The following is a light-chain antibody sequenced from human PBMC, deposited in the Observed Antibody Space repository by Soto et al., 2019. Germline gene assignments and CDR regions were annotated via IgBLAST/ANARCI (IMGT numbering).Light chain of an antibody. CDR2: GVS. CDR1: QSVSSNY. V-gene: IGKV3-20*01. CDR3: QQYFTSPLT. J-gene: IGKJ4*01. Sequence: EGVLTQAPGTLSLSPGESATLSCRASQSVSSNYLAWYQQKPGQAPRLLIYGVSTRATGIPDRFSGSGSGTDFSLTISRLEPEDFALYYCQQYFTSPLTF.